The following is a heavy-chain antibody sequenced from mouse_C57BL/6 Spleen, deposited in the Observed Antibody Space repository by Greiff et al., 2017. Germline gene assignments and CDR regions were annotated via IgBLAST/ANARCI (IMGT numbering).Heavy chain of an antibody. D-gene: IGHD2-4*01. J-gene: IGHJ3*01. Sequence: QVQLQQSGAELVRPGTSVKVSCKASGYAFTNYLIEWVKQRPGQGLEWIGVINPGGGGTNYNEKFKGKATLTADKSSSTAYMQRSSLTSEDSAVYFCATNYDYDVGFAYWGQGTLVTVSA. CDR1: GYAFTNYL. V-gene: IGHV1-54*01. CDR3: ATNYDYDVGFAY. CDR2: INPGGGGT.